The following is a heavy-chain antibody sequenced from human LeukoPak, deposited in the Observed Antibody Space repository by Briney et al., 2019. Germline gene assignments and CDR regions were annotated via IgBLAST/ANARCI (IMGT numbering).Heavy chain of an antibody. J-gene: IGHJ4*02. CDR3: SRATSSWRPFDY. CDR1: GGSISSYY. CDR2: IYYSGST. D-gene: IGHD6-13*01. V-gene: IGHV4-59*01. Sequence: SETLSLTCTVSGGSISSYYWSWIPQPPGKGLEWIGYIYYSGSTNYSPSLKSRVTISLDTSKNQFSLKLTSVTAADTAVYYCSRATSSWRPFDYWGQGTLVTVSS.